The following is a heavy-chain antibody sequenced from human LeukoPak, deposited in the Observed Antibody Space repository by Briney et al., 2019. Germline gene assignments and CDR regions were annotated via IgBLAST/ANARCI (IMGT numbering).Heavy chain of an antibody. J-gene: IGHJ4*02. CDR2: MSYDGSNK. D-gene: IGHD2-15*01. Sequence: GGSLRLSCAASGSTFSSYAMHWVRQAPGKGLEWVTIMSYDGSNKYYADSVKGRFTISRDSSKNTLYLQMNSLRAEDTAVYYCAKDAAGYCSGGSCFLFDYWGQGTLVTVSS. CDR1: GSTFSSYA. V-gene: IGHV3-30*18. CDR3: AKDAAGYCSGGSCFLFDY.